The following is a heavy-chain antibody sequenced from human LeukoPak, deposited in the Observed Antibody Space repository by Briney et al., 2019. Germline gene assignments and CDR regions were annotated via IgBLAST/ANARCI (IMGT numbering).Heavy chain of an antibody. J-gene: IGHJ5*02. CDR2: FDPEDGET. V-gene: IGHV1-24*01. D-gene: IGHD2-2*01. CDR3: ATDRVVPASIGGIWFDP. Sequence: ASVRVSCTVSGYTLTELSMHWVRQAPGKGLEWMGGFDPEDGETIYAQKFQGRVTMTEDTSTDTAFMELSSLRSEDTAVYYCATDRVVPASIGGIWFDPWGQGTLVTVSS. CDR1: GYTLTELS.